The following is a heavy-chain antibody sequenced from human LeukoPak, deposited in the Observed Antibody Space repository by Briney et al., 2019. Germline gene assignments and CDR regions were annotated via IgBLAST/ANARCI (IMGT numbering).Heavy chain of an antibody. J-gene: IGHJ4*02. CDR1: GGSISTYY. D-gene: IGHD5-18*01. Sequence: SETLSLTCTVSGGSISTYYWSWIRQPPGKGLEWIGYIYYSGSTNYNPSLKSRVTISVDTSKNQFSLKLTSVTAADTAVYYCARGKVTAIVDYWSQGTLVTVSS. CDR3: ARGKVTAIVDY. V-gene: IGHV4-59*01. CDR2: IYYSGST.